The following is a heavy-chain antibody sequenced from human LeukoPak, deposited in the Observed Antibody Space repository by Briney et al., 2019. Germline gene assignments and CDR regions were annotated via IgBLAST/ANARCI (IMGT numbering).Heavy chain of an antibody. V-gene: IGHV4-59*01. CDR3: ARSPGWEGFDY. Sequence: SETLSLTCTVSGGSISSYYWSWIRQPPGKGLEWIGYIYYSGSTNYNPSPKSRVTISVDTSENQFSLKLSSVTAADTAVYYCARSPGWEGFDYWGQGTLVTVSS. J-gene: IGHJ4*02. D-gene: IGHD1-26*01. CDR1: GGSISSYY. CDR2: IYYSGST.